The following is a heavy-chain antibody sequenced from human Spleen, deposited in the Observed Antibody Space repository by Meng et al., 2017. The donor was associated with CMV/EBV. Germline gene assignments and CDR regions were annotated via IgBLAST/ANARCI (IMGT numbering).Heavy chain of an antibody. CDR1: GGSFSGYY. CDR2: INHSGST. CDR3: ARGNSGREWFDP. Sequence: HAQLQQWGAGLLKPSETRSLTCAVYGGSFSGYYWSWIRQPPGKGLEWIGEINHSGSTNYNPSLKSRVTISVDTSKNQFSLKLSSVTAADTAVYYCARGNSGREWFDPWGQGTLVTVSS. V-gene: IGHV4-34*01. J-gene: IGHJ5*02. D-gene: IGHD6-19*01.